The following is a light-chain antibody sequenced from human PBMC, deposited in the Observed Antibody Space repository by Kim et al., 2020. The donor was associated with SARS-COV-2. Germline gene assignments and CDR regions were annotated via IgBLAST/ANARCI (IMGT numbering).Light chain of an antibody. CDR3: QQLNSYLYT. V-gene: IGKV1-9*01. CDR1: QGISSY. J-gene: IGKJ2*01. CDR2: AAS. Sequence: SASVGDRVPITCRASQGISSYLAWYQQKPGNAPKLLIYAASTLQSGVPSRFSGSGSGTEFTLTISSLQPEDFATYYCQQLNSYLYTFGQGTKLEI.